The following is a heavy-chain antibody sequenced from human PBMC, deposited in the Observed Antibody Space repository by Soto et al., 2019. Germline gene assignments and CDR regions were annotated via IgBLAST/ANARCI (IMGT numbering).Heavy chain of an antibody. CDR3: AKGGSTVLYYFDY. CDR1: GFTFSSHA. Sequence: PGGSLRLSCAASGFTFSSHAMSWFRQAPGKGLEWVSGFNGIGSTTYYADSVKSRFTISRDNSKNTIYLQMNSLRADDTAVYYCAKGGSTVLYYFDYWGPGTLVTVSS. V-gene: IGHV3-23*01. J-gene: IGHJ4*02. D-gene: IGHD5-12*01. CDR2: FNGIGSTT.